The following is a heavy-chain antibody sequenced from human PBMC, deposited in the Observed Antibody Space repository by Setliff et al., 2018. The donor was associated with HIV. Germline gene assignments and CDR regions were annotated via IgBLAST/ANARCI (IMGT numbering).Heavy chain of an antibody. D-gene: IGHD3-22*01. CDR2: IIPMFGTA. J-gene: IGHJ4*02. Sequence: ASVKVSCKASGGPFSSHAISWVRQAPGQGLEWMGGIIPMFGTANYAQKFQGRVTITADESTSTAYMELSSLRSEDTAVYYCARGGGSTRYYYRGEDFIGAYWGQGTLVTVSS. V-gene: IGHV1-69*13. CDR3: ARGGGSTRYYYRGEDFIGAY. CDR1: GGPFSSHA.